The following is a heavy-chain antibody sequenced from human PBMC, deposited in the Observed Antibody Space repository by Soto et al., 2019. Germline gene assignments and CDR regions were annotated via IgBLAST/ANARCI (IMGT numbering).Heavy chain of an antibody. Sequence: SETLSLTCTVSGGSISDYYWSWIRQPAGKGLEWIGRIFASGSTNYNPSLKSRVTMSVDRSKNQFSLRLSSVTAADTAIYYCARDYSSNWYSDYWGQGTLVTVSS. V-gene: IGHV4-4*07. J-gene: IGHJ4*02. CDR1: GGSISDYY. CDR2: IFASGST. CDR3: ARDYSSNWYSDY. D-gene: IGHD6-13*01.